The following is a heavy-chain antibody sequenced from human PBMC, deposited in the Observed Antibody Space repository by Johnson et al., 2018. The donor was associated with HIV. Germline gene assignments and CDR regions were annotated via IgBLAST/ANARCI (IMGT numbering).Heavy chain of an antibody. Sequence: QVQLVESGGGVVQPGGSLRLSCAASGFTFSKYGMHWVRQAPGKGLEWVAIIWYDGTKKYYVDSVKGRFTISRDNSKNTLYLQMNSLRAEDTAVYYCAKDLRVYTCDAFDIWGQGTMVTVSS. V-gene: IGHV3-30*02. CDR3: AKDLRVYTCDAFDI. CDR2: IWYDGTKK. D-gene: IGHD5/OR15-5a*01. J-gene: IGHJ3*02. CDR1: GFTFSKYG.